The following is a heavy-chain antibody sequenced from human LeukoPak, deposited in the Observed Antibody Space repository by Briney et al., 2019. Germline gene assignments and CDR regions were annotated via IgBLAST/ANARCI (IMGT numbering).Heavy chain of an antibody. V-gene: IGHV2-5*01. CDR2: IYWNDDK. CDR3: AHLPMIARGHDAFDI. Sequence: SGPTLVKTTQTLTLTCTFSGFSLSTSGVGVCWIRQPPGKALEWLALIYWNDDKRYSPSLKSRLTITKDTSKNQVVLTMTNMDPVDTATYYCAHLPMIARGHDAFDIWGQGTMVTVSS. J-gene: IGHJ3*02. D-gene: IGHD3-22*01. CDR1: GFSLSTSGVG.